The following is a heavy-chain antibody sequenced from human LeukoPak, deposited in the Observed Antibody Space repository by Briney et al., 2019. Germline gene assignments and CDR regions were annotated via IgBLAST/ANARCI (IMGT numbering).Heavy chain of an antibody. J-gene: IGHJ4*02. CDR3: ARDGGGVTFGGVIVRPDY. D-gene: IGHD3-16*02. CDR2: INPNSGGT. CDR1: GYIFTDYY. Sequence: ASVKVSCKASGYIFTDYYMHWVRQAPGQELGWMGRINPNSGGTNYAQKFQGRVTMARDTSISTAYTELSSLRSEDTATYYCARDGGGVTFGGVIVRPDYWGQGTLVTVSS. V-gene: IGHV1/OR15-1*03.